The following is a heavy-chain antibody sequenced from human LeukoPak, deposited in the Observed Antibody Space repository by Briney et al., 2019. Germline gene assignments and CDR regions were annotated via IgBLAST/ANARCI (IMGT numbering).Heavy chain of an antibody. V-gene: IGHV3-33*08. CDR1: GFTVSSNY. CDR3: ARDTTPQYDFWSGYHLGYMDV. D-gene: IGHD3-3*01. J-gene: IGHJ6*03. Sequence: PGGSLRLSCAAPGFTVSSNYMSWVRQAPGKGLEWVAVIWYDGSNKYYADSVKGRFTISRDNSKNTLYLQMNSLRAEDTAVYYCARDTTPQYDFWSGYHLGYMDVWGKGTTVTVSS. CDR2: IWYDGSNK.